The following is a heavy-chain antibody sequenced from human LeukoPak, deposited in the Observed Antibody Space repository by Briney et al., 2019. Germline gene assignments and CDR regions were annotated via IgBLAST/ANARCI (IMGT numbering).Heavy chain of an antibody. V-gene: IGHV3-53*01. CDR3: APHWGGY. Sequence: GGSLRLSCAASGFTVSSNYMSWVRQAPGKGLEWVSIIYDSGTTHYADSVKGRFTISRDNLKNTLYLQMNSLRAEDTAVYYCAPHWGGYWGQGTLVTVSS. CDR2: IYDSGTT. D-gene: IGHD3-16*01. CDR1: GFTVSSNY. J-gene: IGHJ4*02.